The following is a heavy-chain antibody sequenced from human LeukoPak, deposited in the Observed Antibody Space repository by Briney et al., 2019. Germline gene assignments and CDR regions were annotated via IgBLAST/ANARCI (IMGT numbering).Heavy chain of an antibody. CDR2: INSDGSST. CDR3: ARGIAAAGTLPFDY. D-gene: IGHD6-13*01. Sequence: GGSLRLSCAASGFTFSSYWMHWVRQAPGKGLVWVSRINSDGSSTSYADSVKGRFTISRDNAKNTLYLQMNSLRAEDTAVYYCARGIAAAGTLPFDYWGQGTLVTVSS. J-gene: IGHJ4*02. V-gene: IGHV3-74*01. CDR1: GFTFSSYW.